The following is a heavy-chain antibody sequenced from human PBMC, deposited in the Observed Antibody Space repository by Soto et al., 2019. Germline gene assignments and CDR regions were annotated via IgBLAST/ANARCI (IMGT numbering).Heavy chain of an antibody. CDR3: AREKNSGNNSSFYEGGGYFQH. CDR2: INSGSGFT. CDR1: VCVFTAYS. V-gene: IGHV1-46*01. Sequence: ASVQVSCKASVCVFTAYSTHWLRLAPGQGLEWLGVINSGSGFTTNAQNFPGRGPMTRDTSTSTVYVGLSRLRSADAAIYYCAREKNSGNNSSFYEGGGYFQHWGQGTLVTVSS. J-gene: IGHJ1*01. D-gene: IGHD6-6*01.